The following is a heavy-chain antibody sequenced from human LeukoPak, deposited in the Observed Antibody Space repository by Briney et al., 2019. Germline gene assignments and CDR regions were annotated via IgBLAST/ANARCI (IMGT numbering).Heavy chain of an antibody. CDR1: VGSISSYY. Sequence: PSETLSLTCTVSVGSISSYYWSWIRQPPGKGLEWIGYIYYSGSTNYNPSLKSRVTISVDTSKNQFSLKLSSVTAADTAVYYCARHVGGTDYWGQGTLVTVSS. D-gene: IGHD3-16*01. V-gene: IGHV4-59*08. J-gene: IGHJ4*02. CDR3: ARHVGGTDY. CDR2: IYYSGST.